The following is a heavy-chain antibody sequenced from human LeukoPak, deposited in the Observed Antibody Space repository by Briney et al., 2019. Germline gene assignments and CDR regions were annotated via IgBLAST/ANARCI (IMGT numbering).Heavy chain of an antibody. J-gene: IGHJ4*02. CDR1: GGTFSSYA. V-gene: IGHV1-46*01. CDR2: INPSGGST. D-gene: IGHD3-22*01. CDR3: ARADYYDSSGYYEG. Sequence: ASVKVSCKASGGTFSSYAISWVRQAPGQGLEWMGIINPSGGSTSYAQKFQGRVTMTRDMSTSTVYMELSSLRSEDTAVYYCARADYYDSSGYYEGWGQGTLVTVSS.